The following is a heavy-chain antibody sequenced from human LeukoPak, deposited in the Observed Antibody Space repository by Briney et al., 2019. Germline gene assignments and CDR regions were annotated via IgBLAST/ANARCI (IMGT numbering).Heavy chain of an antibody. CDR3: AKDDDGHHHGVDH. V-gene: IGHV3-23*01. D-gene: IGHD4-17*01. J-gene: IGHJ4*02. Sequence: GGSLRLSCAAPGFTVSSYAMTWVRQAPGKGLEWVSAIGYSAGDTYYADSVKGRFTISRDNSMNTLYLQMSSLRADDTALYYCAKDDDGHHHGVDHWGQGTWSPSPQ. CDR2: IGYSAGDT. CDR1: GFTVSSYA.